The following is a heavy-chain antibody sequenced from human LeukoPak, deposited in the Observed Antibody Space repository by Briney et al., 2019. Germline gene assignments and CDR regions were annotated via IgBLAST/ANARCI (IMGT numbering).Heavy chain of an antibody. CDR2: ISGGDGST. V-gene: IGHV3-23*01. J-gene: IGHJ5*02. CDR1: GFTFSSYA. Sequence: PGGSLRLSCAASGFTFSSYAMSWVRQAPGKGLEWVSTISGGDGSTYYAVSVKGRFTISRDNSKNTVYLQMNSLRAEDTAVYYCARANWKTYNWFDPWGQGTLVTVSS. D-gene: IGHD1-1*01. CDR3: ARANWKTYNWFDP.